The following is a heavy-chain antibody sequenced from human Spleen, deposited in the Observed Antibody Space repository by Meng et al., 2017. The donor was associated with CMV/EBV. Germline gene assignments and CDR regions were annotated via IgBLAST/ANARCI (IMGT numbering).Heavy chain of an antibody. CDR1: GFTFDDFA. V-gene: IGHV3-9*01. D-gene: IGHD2-21*02. Sequence: GGSLRLSCIASGFTFDDFAMPWVSQTPGEGLEWVSGISGNTGFIGYADSVKGRFTISRDNAKKTLSLKMNTLRAEDTALYYCTKGGGERVTFDAMDVWGQGTTVTVSS. CDR2: ISGNTGFI. J-gene: IGHJ6*02. CDR3: TKGGGERVTFDAMDV.